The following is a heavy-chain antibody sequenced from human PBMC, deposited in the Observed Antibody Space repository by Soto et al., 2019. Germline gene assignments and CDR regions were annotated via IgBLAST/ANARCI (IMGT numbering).Heavy chain of an antibody. Sequence: GGSRRPSCAASGFTFSTYSMNWFRQAPGKGLKWVSYISIRSSTISYADSVKGRFTISRDNVKKSLYLQMNSLRDEDTAVYYCARSGENFNVIDYWGQGTPVTVSS. D-gene: IGHD2-21*01. CDR1: GFTFSTYS. CDR2: ISIRSSTI. J-gene: IGHJ4*02. CDR3: ARSGENFNVIDY. V-gene: IGHV3-48*02.